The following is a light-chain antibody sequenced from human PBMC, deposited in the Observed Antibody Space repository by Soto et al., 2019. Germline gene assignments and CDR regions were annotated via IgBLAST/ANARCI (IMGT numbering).Light chain of an antibody. V-gene: IGKV3-20*01. CDR3: QHYGSSLLVT. Sequence: EIVLTQSPGTLSLSPGEIATLSCRASQSVSSSYLAWYQQTPGQAPRLLIYGASTRATGIPDRFSGSGSGTHFTLTISRLEPEDFAVYYCQHYGSSLLVTFGKGTRLEMK. CDR2: GAS. J-gene: IGKJ5*01. CDR1: QSVSSSY.